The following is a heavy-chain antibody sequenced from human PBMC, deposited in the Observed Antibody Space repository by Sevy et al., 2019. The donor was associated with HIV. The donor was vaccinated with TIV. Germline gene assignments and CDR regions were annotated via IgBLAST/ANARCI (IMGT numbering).Heavy chain of an antibody. Sequence: SETVSLTCTVSGGSISAYYWSWIRQPPGKALEYVGYIYYTGSTNYNPSLKNRVTMSVDTSKNQFSLKLSSLTASDTAVYYCTRAPPVRSGDDSLNWFDPWGPGTLVTVSS. CDR3: TRAPPVRSGDDSLNWFDP. V-gene: IGHV4-59*01. CDR2: IYYTGST. J-gene: IGHJ5*02. CDR1: GGSISAYY. D-gene: IGHD5-12*01.